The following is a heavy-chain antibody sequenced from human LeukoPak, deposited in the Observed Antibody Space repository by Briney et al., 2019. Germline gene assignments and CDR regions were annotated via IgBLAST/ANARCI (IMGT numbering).Heavy chain of an antibody. Sequence: SETLSLTCSVSGVSITSGSYYWGWLRQAAGKGLEWIGRVHSSGDIYHYDAFRSRAAVSGDASKNKFSLQLNSVTAADTAVYYCARGASPKDAVFFDSWGQGALITVSS. CDR2: VHSSGDI. D-gene: IGHD3-16*01. J-gene: IGHJ4*02. V-gene: IGHV4-61*02. CDR3: ARGASPKDAVFFDS. CDR1: GVSITSGSYY.